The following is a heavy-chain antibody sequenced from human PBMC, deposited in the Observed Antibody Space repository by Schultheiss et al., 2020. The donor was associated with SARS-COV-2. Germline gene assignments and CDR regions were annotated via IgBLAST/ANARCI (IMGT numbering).Heavy chain of an antibody. D-gene: IGHD2-8*02. Sequence: GGSLRLSCTAFSSYAMHWVRQAPGKGLEWVSGISWNSGSIGYADSVKGRFAISRDNAKNSLYLQMDSLRAEDAAVYYCATQRFCPGGVCLWGNDYWGQGTLVTVSS. CDR2: ISWNSGSI. V-gene: IGHV3-9*02. CDR3: ATQRFCPGGVCLWGNDY. J-gene: IGHJ4*02. CDR1: SSYA.